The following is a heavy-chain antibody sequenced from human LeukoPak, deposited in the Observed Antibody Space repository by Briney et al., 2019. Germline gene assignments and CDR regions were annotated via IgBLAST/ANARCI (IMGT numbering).Heavy chain of an antibody. CDR3: AKAGGSGPTDY. V-gene: IGHV3-33*06. D-gene: IGHD3-10*01. J-gene: IGHJ4*02. CDR2: IWYDGSNK. Sequence: GGSLRLSCAASGFTFSSYGMHWVRQAPGKGLEWVAVIWYDGSNKHYADSVKGRFTISRDNSKNTLYLQMNSLRAEDTAVYYCAKAGGSGPTDYWGQGTLVTVSS. CDR1: GFTFSSYG.